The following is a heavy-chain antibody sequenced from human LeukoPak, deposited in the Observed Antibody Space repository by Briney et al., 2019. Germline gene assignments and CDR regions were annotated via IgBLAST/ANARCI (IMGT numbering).Heavy chain of an antibody. CDR2: ISYDGSNK. CDR3: ARDPPFDI. CDR1: GFTFSSYA. Sequence: GGSLRLSCVASGFTFSSYAMHWVRQAPGKGLEWVAVISYDGSNKYYADSVKGRFTISRDNSKNTLYLQMNSLRAEDTAVYYCARDPPFDIWGQGTMVTVSS. V-gene: IGHV3-30*01. J-gene: IGHJ3*02.